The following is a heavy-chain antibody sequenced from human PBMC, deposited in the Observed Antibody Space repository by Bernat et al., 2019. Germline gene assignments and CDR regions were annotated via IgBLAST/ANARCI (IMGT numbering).Heavy chain of an antibody. CDR1: GFTVSSNY. D-gene: IGHD4-17*01. J-gene: IGHJ6*03. CDR3: ARDKGDYLKENYYYYYMDV. V-gene: IGHV3-53*02. CDR2: IYSGGST. Sequence: EVQLVETGGGLIQPGGSLRLSCAASGFTVSSNYMSWVRQAPGKGLEWVSVIYSGGSTYYADSVKGRFTISRDNSKNTLYLQMNRLRAEDTAVYYCARDKGDYLKENYYYYYMDVWGKGTTVTVSS.